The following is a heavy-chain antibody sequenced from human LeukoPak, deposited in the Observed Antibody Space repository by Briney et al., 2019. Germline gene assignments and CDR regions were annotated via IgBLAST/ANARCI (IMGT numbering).Heavy chain of an antibody. D-gene: IGHD3-3*01. CDR3: AKDLYYDFWSGYYTPDYYMDV. J-gene: IGHJ6*03. CDR2: IWYDGSNE. V-gene: IGHV3-33*06. Sequence: GGSLRLSCAASGFTFSSYGMHWVRQAPGKGLVWVAVIWYDGSNEYYADSVKGRFTISRGNSKNTLYLQMNSLRAEDTAVYYCAKDLYYDFWSGYYTPDYYMDVWGKGTTVTVSS. CDR1: GFTFSSYG.